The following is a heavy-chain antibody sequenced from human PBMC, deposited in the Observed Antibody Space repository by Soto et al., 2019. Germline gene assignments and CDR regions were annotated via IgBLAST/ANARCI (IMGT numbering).Heavy chain of an antibody. CDR2: IYYSGST. Sequence: ASETLSLTCTVSGGSVSSYYWSWIRQSPGKGLEWIGYIYYSGSTKYKPSLKSRVTISVDTSKNQFSLKVSSATAADAAVYYWAIHSNRNYCLYCFDYWGLGTLVTVSS. V-gene: IGHV4-59*08. CDR3: AIHSNRNYCLYCFDY. CDR1: GGSVSSYY. D-gene: IGHD4-4*01. J-gene: IGHJ4*02.